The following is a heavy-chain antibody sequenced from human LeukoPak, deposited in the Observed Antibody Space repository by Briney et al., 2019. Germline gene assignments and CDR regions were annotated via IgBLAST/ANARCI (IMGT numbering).Heavy chain of an antibody. Sequence: SETLSLTCAVYGGSFSGYYWSWIRQPPGKGLEWIGSIYYSGSTYYNPSLKSRVTISVDTSKNQFSLKLSSVTAADTAVYYCARQPYYDILTGYYRRADYYYYYYMDVWGKGTTVTISS. D-gene: IGHD3-9*01. CDR2: IYYSGST. CDR1: GGSFSGYY. V-gene: IGHV4-34*01. CDR3: ARQPYYDILTGYYRRADYYYYYYMDV. J-gene: IGHJ6*03.